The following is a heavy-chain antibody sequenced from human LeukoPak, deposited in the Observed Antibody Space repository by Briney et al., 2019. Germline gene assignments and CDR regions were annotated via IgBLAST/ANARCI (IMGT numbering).Heavy chain of an antibody. CDR3: AKAAYCTSTSCHFSGYAQRPLDS. Sequence: GGSLRLSCVASGFTFNTYGIHWVRQAPGKGLEWVAGISSDGNNKDYSDSVKGRFTISRDNSKNTLYLQMNSLRAEDTAVYYCAKAAYCTSTSCHFSGYAQRPLDSWGQGTLVTISS. V-gene: IGHV3-30*18. CDR2: ISSDGNNK. J-gene: IGHJ4*02. CDR1: GFTFNTYG. D-gene: IGHD2-2*01.